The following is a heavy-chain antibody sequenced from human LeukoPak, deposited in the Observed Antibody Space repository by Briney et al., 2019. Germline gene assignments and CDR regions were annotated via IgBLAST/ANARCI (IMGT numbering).Heavy chain of an antibody. Sequence: GESLKISCKGSGYSFTSYWIGWVRQMPGKGLEWMGIIYPGDSDTRYSPSFRGQVTISADKSISTAYLQWSSLKASDTAMYYCARSYYYGSGSQYYFDYWGQGTLVTVSS. D-gene: IGHD3-10*01. CDR2: IYPGDSDT. CDR1: GYSFTSYW. V-gene: IGHV5-51*01. J-gene: IGHJ4*02. CDR3: ARSYYYGSGSQYYFDY.